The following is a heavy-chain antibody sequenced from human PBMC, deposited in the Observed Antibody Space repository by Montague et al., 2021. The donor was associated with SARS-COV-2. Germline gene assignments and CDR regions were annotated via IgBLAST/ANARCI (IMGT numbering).Heavy chain of an antibody. V-gene: IGHV4-39*01. J-gene: IGHJ2*01. CDR1: GGSISSGTYY. CDR3: ARRAQWQLSWFFDL. Sequence: SESLSLTCTVSGGSISSGTYYRGWVRQPPGKGLEWIGTINYSGKTYYNPSLKSRVTISVDTSKNQFSLKVPSVTAADPAVDYCARRAQWQLSWFFDLWRRGTLVTVSS. D-gene: IGHD6-19*01. CDR2: INYSGKT.